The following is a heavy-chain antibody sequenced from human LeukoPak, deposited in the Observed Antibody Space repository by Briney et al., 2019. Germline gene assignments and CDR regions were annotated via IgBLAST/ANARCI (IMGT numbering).Heavy chain of an antibody. Sequence: PGGSLRLSCAASGFTFSNYGMHWVRQAPGKGLEWVAVIWYDGSNKYYADSVKGRFTISRDNSKNTLYLQMNSLRAEDTAVYYCAREMATVFNYFDYWGQGTLVTVSS. CDR3: AREMATVFNYFDY. D-gene: IGHD5-24*01. CDR2: IWYDGSNK. CDR1: GFTFSNYG. J-gene: IGHJ4*02. V-gene: IGHV3-33*01.